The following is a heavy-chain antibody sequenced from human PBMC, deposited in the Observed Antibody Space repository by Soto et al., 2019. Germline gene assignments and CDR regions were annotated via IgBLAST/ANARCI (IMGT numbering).Heavy chain of an antibody. Sequence: QVQLQQWGAGLLKPSETLSLTCAVYGGSFSGYYWSWIRQPPGKGLEWIGEINHSGSTNYNPSLKSRVTISVDTSKNQFSLKLSSVTAADTAVYYCARGKHCSGGSCDRRSNIGKFDPWGQGTLVTVSS. CDR2: INHSGST. V-gene: IGHV4-34*01. CDR3: ARGKHCSGGSCDRRSNIGKFDP. D-gene: IGHD2-15*01. J-gene: IGHJ5*02. CDR1: GGSFSGYY.